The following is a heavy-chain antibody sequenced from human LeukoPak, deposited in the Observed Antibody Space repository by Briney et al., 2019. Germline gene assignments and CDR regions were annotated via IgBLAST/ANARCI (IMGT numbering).Heavy chain of an antibody. CDR1: GYTLTELS. J-gene: IGHJ4*02. CDR2: INPSGGST. Sequence: ASVKVSCKVSGYTLTELSIHWVRQAPGQGLEWMGIINPSGGSTSYAQKFQDRVTMTRDTSTSTVYMELSSLRSEDTAVYYCARVGYSSSYDNWGQGTLVTVSS. D-gene: IGHD6-13*01. CDR3: ARVGYSSSYDN. V-gene: IGHV1-46*01.